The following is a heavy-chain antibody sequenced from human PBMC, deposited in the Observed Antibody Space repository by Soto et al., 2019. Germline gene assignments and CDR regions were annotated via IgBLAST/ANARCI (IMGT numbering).Heavy chain of an antibody. J-gene: IGHJ4*02. CDR2: VKWDDSGT. CDR1: GFTFDDYS. V-gene: IGHV3-43*01. CDR3: VKDMASGGNSGTFDS. D-gene: IGHD2-21*02. Sequence: EVQLVESGGAVVQPGGSLRLSCAASGFTFDDYSMHCVRQAPGKGLEWVSRVKWDDSGTYYADSVKGRFTISRDNSKGSLFLQMNSLRTEDTALYYCVKDMASGGNSGTFDSWGLGTLVTVSP.